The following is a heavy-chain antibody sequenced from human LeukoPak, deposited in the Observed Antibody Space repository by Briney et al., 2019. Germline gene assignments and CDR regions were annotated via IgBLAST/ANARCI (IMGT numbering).Heavy chain of an antibody. J-gene: IGHJ4*02. Sequence: SETLSLTCTVSGGSISRYYWSWIRQPPGKGLEWVGYIYYSGSTNYNPSLKSRVNISVDTAKNQFSLKLTSVTAADTAVYYCARGSTGPFDYWGQGTLVTVSS. V-gene: IGHV4-59*01. CDR1: GGSISRYY. CDR2: IYYSGST. D-gene: IGHD2-2*01. CDR3: ARGSTGPFDY.